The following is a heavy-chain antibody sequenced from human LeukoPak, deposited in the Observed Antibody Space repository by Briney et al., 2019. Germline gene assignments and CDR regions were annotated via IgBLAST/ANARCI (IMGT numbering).Heavy chain of an antibody. Sequence: GGSLRLSCAASGFTFSSYSMNWVRQAPGKGLEWVSSISSSSSYIYYADSVKGRFTISRDNSKNTLYLQMNSLRAEDTAVYYCAKDADRIQLWLDYWGQGNLVTVSS. CDR3: AKDADRIQLWLDY. CDR1: GFTFSSYS. V-gene: IGHV3-21*01. J-gene: IGHJ4*02. D-gene: IGHD5-18*01. CDR2: ISSSSSYI.